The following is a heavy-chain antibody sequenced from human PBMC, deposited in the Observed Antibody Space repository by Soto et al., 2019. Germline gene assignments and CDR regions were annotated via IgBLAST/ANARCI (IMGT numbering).Heavy chain of an antibody. J-gene: IGHJ4*02. CDR3: ARGLRTNGVCCNFDY. CDR1: GGSISSGDYY. D-gene: IGHD2-8*01. Sequence: SETLSLTCTVSGGSISSGDYYWSWIRQPPGKGLEWIGYIYYSGSTYYNPSPKSRVTISVDTSKNQFSLKLSSVTAADTAVYYCARGLRTNGVCCNFDYWGQGTLVT. V-gene: IGHV4-30-4*01. CDR2: IYYSGST.